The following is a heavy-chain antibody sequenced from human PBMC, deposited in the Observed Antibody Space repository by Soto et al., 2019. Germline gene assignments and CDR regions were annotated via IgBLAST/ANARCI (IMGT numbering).Heavy chain of an antibody. CDR1: GGSFSGYF. CDR2: LNHSGNT. CDR3: ARMICGAVAWYFDL. J-gene: IGHJ2*01. V-gene: IGHV4-34*01. D-gene: IGHD6-19*01. Sequence: QVQLQQWGAGLLKPSETLSLTCGVYGGSFSGYFWSWIRQPPGKGLEWIGELNHSGNTNYNPSLKGRGSISIDTSKNQSSLKLSSVPAADTAVYYCARMICGAVAWYFDLWGRGTLVTVSS.